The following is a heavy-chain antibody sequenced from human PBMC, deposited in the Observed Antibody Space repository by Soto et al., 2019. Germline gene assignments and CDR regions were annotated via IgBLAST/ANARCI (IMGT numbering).Heavy chain of an antibody. CDR3: TTDGRDTAMGLFYYYYGMDV. V-gene: IGHV3-15*07. J-gene: IGHJ6*02. Sequence: PGGSLRLSCAASGFTFSNAWMNWVRQAPGKGLEWVGRIKSKTDGGTTDYAAPVKSRFTISRDDSKNTLYLQMNSLKTEDTAVYYCTTDGRDTAMGLFYYYYGMDVWGQGTTVTVSS. D-gene: IGHD5-18*01. CDR1: GFTFSNAW. CDR2: IKSKTDGGTT.